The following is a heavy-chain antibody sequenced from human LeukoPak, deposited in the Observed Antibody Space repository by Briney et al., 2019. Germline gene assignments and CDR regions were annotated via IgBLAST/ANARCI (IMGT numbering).Heavy chain of an antibody. V-gene: IGHV3-11*03. Sequence: GGSLRLSCSASGFTFSDFYMSWIRQAPGKGLESVSYISGSSSNTNYADSVKGRFTISRDNAKNSLYLQMNSLRPEDTAVYYCTRHPAEGDYWGQGTLVTVSS. J-gene: IGHJ4*02. D-gene: IGHD2-15*01. CDR1: GFTFSDFY. CDR3: TRHPAEGDY. CDR2: ISGSSSNT.